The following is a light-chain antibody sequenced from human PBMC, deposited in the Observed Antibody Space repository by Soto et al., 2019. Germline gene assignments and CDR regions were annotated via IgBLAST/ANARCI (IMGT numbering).Light chain of an antibody. J-gene: IGKJ2*02. Sequence: EIGLTQTPGTLSLSPGERATLSCRASQSVRSNYLAWYQQKPGQAPSLLIYGTSGRAGGTPARITGSVSGTDFSLTIRRLEPEDFAVYFCQQYGDSPWTFGQGIKLEIK. CDR3: QQYGDSPWT. CDR2: GTS. V-gene: IGKV3-20*01. CDR1: QSVRSNY.